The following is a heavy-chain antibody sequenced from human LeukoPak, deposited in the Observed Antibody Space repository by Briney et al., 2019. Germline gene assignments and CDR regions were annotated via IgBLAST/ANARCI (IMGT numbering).Heavy chain of an antibody. CDR3: ARGKKTPFYYYYGMDV. V-gene: IGHV4-34*01. Sequence: PSETLSLTCAVYGRSFSGYYWSWIRQPPGKGLEWSGEINHSGSTNYNSSLKSRVTISVDTSKNQFSLKLSSVTAADTAVYYCARGKKTPFYYYYGMDVWGQGTTVTVSS. CDR2: INHSGST. J-gene: IGHJ6*02. CDR1: GRSFSGYY.